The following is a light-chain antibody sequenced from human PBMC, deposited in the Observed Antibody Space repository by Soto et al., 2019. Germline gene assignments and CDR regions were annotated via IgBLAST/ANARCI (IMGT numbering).Light chain of an antibody. CDR3: SSWDDSLGGPV. Sequence: QPVLTQAPSASGTPGQRVTISCSGNSSNIGTNFVYWYQQLPGTAPKLLIYRNNQRPSGVPDRVSGSKSGTSASLSISGLRSEDEADYHCSSWDDSLGGPVFGGGTKVTVL. CDR1: SSNIGTNF. V-gene: IGLV1-47*01. CDR2: RNN. J-gene: IGLJ2*01.